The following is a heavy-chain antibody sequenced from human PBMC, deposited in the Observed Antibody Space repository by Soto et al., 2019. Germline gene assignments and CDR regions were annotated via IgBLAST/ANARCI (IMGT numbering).Heavy chain of an antibody. CDR1: GYRFTGYY. CDR3: ARGLTKSSGRGGVFDI. V-gene: IGHV1-2*02. CDR2: VKPKKGDT. J-gene: IGHJ4*02. D-gene: IGHD3-22*01. Sequence: VQLVQSGAEVRKPGASVKVSCRASGYRFTGYYIHRVRQAPGQGVAWMGWVKPKKGDTEDAQKFRGMVTLTVDTSINTAYMELYRVRSDDTAVYYGARGLTKSSGRGGVFDIWGQGTLVTVSS.